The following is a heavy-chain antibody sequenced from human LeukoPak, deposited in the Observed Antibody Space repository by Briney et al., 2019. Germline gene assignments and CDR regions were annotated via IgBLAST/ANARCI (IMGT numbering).Heavy chain of an antibody. V-gene: IGHV3-48*02. CDR3: AGSEGNHYYGVDV. Sequence: PGGSLRLSCAASGFTFSYYSMNWVRQAPGKGLEWVSHISSRTSTIYYADSVKGRFTISRDNAKNSLYLQMNSLRDEDTAVYYCAGSEGNHYYGVDVWGQGTTVTVSS. J-gene: IGHJ6*02. D-gene: IGHD3-10*01. CDR2: ISSRTSTI. CDR1: GFTFSYYS.